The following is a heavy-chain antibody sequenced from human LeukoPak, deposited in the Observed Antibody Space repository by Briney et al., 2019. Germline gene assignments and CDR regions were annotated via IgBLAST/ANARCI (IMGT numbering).Heavy chain of an antibody. CDR1: GFTFSSYA. Sequence: GGPLRLSCAASGFTFSSYAMSWVRQAPGKGLEWVSAISGSGGSTYYADSVKGRFTISRDNSKNTLYLQMSSLRAEDTAVYYCARDTGYTNGHASDYWGQGTLVTVSS. D-gene: IGHD2-8*01. CDR2: ISGSGGST. V-gene: IGHV3-23*01. CDR3: ARDTGYTNGHASDY. J-gene: IGHJ4*02.